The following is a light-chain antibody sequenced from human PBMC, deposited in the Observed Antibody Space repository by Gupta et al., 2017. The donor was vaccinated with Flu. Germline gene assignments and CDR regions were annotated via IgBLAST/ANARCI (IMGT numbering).Light chain of an antibody. CDR1: QDISNL. CDR2: DAI. J-gene: IGKJ4*01. V-gene: IGKV1-33*01. Sequence: DIQMTKSPSSLSASVGDRVTITCQASQDISNLLNWYQQKPGKAPELMIYDAIKLETGVPSRFRGTRSGTDFTLTISGLQPEDIATYYCQHYANLPITFGGGTKVDIK. CDR3: QHYANLPIT.